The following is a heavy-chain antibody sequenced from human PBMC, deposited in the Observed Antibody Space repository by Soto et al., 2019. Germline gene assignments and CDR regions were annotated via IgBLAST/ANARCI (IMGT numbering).Heavy chain of an antibody. D-gene: IGHD3-3*01. CDR1: GYPVTAYY. J-gene: IGHJ3*02. CDR3: ARGGGVGVAGSAAFDM. Sequence: QLHLVQSGAVVKKPGASVTVSCSASGYPVTAYYMHWVRQAPGRGLEWMGGINPATGAAKYTQTFQCRVTMTRDTSTGTVFMEQIGLTSEDTAFFYCARGGGVGVAGSAAFDMWGQGTLVTVSS. CDR2: INPATGAA. V-gene: IGHV1-2*02.